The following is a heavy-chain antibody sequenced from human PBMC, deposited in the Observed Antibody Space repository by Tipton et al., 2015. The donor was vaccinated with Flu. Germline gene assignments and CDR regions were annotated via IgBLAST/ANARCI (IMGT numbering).Heavy chain of an antibody. CDR2: IYSSGST. J-gene: IGHJ4*02. CDR3: ARGSGSGTFVIFDF. Sequence: TLSLTCTVSGGSLSSFYWSWIRQPAGKGLEWIGRIYSSGSTNVSPSFKSRPTMSVDASTNQFSLTLSSVTAADTAIYYCARGSGSGTFVIFDFWGQGTLVTVSS. V-gene: IGHV4-4*07. CDR1: GGSLSSFY. D-gene: IGHD3-10*01.